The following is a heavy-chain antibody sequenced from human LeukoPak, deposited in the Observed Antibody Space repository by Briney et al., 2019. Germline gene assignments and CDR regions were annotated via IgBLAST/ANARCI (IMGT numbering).Heavy chain of an antibody. CDR1: ESTLNRHF. Sequence: GGSLRLSCVASESTLNRHFMNWVRQAPGKGLEWVSSISSSGTHRNYADSVKGRFTISSDIAQKSVYLQMDSLRAEDTAVYYCARARDNSYYYSYMDVWGRGTTVTVSS. V-gene: IGHV3-21*01. CDR3: ARARDNSYYYSYMDV. CDR2: ISSSGTHR. D-gene: IGHD3-10*01. J-gene: IGHJ6*03.